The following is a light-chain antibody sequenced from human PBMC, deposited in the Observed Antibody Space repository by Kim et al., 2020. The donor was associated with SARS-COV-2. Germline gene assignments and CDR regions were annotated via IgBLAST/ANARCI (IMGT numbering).Light chain of an antibody. Sequence: PGWTIPLPCASNPGAVTRGHSPSWFRSKPGHAPSTLIYDSTHKHSWTPARFSGSLLGGNASLTLSGAQPEDEADYYCLLSYSGLVFFGGGTQLTVL. CDR3: LLSYSGLVF. J-gene: IGLJ2*01. CDR1: PGAVTRGHS. V-gene: IGLV7-46*01. CDR2: DST.